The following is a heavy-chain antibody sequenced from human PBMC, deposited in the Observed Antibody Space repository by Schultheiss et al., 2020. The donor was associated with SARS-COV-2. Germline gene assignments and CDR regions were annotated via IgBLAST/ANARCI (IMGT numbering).Heavy chain of an antibody. V-gene: IGHV4-34*01. J-gene: IGHJ4*02. Sequence: SQTLSLTCTVYGGSFSDYYWSWIRQPPGKGLEWIGEINHSGSTNYNPSLKSRVTISVDTSKNQFSLRLTSVTAADTAVYYCARADRQDYGGALHDFWGQGTLVTVSS. CDR1: GGSFSDYY. CDR3: ARADRQDYGGALHDF. CDR2: INHSGST. D-gene: IGHD4-23*01.